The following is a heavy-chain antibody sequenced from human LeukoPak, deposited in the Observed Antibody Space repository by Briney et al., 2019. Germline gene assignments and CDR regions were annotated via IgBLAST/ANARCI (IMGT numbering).Heavy chain of an antibody. CDR2: ISSSSSYI. Sequence: GGSLRLSCSASGFTFSSYSMNLVRQAPGKGLEWVSSISSSSSYIYYADSVKGRFTISRDNAKNSLYLQMNSLRAEDTAVYYCARETDSGYDYDFDYWGQGTLVTVSS. J-gene: IGHJ4*02. D-gene: IGHD5-12*01. CDR1: GFTFSSYS. CDR3: ARETDSGYDYDFDY. V-gene: IGHV3-21*01.